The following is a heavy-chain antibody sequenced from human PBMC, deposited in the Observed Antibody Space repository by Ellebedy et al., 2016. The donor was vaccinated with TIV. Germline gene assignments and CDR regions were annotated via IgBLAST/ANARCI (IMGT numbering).Heavy chain of an antibody. CDR3: ARSRLWFGELNNFDY. D-gene: IGHD3-10*01. V-gene: IGHV3-20*04. CDR1: GFTYTKYS. CDR2: INWNVGST. Sequence: PGGSLRLPCAASGFTYTKYSMHWVRQAPGKGLEWVAGINWNVGSTGYADSVKGRFTISRDNAKNSLYLQMNSLRAEDTALYYCARSRLWFGELNNFDYWGQGTLVTVSS. J-gene: IGHJ4*02.